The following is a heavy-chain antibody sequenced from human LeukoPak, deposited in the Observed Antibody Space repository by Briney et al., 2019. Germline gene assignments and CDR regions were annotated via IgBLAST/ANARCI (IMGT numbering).Heavy chain of an antibody. V-gene: IGHV4-34*01. Sequence: PSETLSLTCAVYGGSSSGYYWSWIRHPPGKGLEWIGEINHSGSTNYNPSLKSRVTISVDTSKNQFSLKLSSVTAADTAVYYCARSSSWPSDWGQGTLVTVSS. CDR3: ARSSSWPSD. J-gene: IGHJ4*02. CDR2: INHSGST. CDR1: GGSSSGYY. D-gene: IGHD6-13*01.